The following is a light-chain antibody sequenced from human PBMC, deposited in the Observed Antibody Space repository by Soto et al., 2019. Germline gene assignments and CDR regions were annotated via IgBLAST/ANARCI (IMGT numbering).Light chain of an antibody. CDR3: CSYAGIVV. V-gene: IGLV2-23*01. CDR2: EGT. Sequence: QSVLTQPASVSGSPGQSITISCTGTSSDVGSYNLVSWYRQHPGKAPKLMIYEGTKRPSGVSNRFSGSKSGNTASLTISGLQAEDEADYYCCSYAGIVVFGGGTKLTVL. CDR1: SSDVGSYNL. J-gene: IGLJ2*01.